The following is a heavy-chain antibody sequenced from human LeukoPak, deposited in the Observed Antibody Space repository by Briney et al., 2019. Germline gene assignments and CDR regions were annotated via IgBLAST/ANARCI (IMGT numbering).Heavy chain of an antibody. CDR1: GFTFSSYA. D-gene: IGHD3-10*01. J-gene: IGHJ6*02. Sequence: GRSLRLSCAASGFTFSSYAMSWVRQAPGKGLEWVSAISGSGGSTYYADSVKGRFTISRDNSKNTLYLQMNSLRAEDTAAYYCAKERRGSNYFYGMDVWGQGTTVTVSS. CDR2: ISGSGGST. CDR3: AKERRGSNYFYGMDV. V-gene: IGHV3-23*01.